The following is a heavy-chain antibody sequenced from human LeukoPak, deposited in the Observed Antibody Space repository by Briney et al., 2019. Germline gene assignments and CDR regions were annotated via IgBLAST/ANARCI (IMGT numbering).Heavy chain of an antibody. Sequence: HPGGSLRLSCAASGFTFSSYAMHWVRQALGKGLEWVAVISYDGSNKYYADSVKGRFTISRDNSKNTLYLQMNSLRAEDTAVYYCARDRGTMIVVVTLDYWGQGTLVTVSS. D-gene: IGHD3-22*01. CDR2: ISYDGSNK. V-gene: IGHV3-30*04. CDR1: GFTFSSYA. J-gene: IGHJ4*02. CDR3: ARDRGTMIVVVTLDY.